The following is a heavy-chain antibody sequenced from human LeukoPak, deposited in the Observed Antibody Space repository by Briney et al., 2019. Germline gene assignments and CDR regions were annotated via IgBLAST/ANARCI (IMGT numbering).Heavy chain of an antibody. D-gene: IGHD3-22*01. J-gene: IGHJ3*02. V-gene: IGHV3-30-3*01. CDR3: ARMDDSSGYYDAFDI. Sequence: GGSLRLSCAASGFTFSSYAMSWVRQAPGKGLEWVAVISYDGSNKYYADSVKGRFTISRDNSKNTLYLQMNSLRAEDTAVYYCARMDDSSGYYDAFDIWGQGTMVTVSS. CDR2: ISYDGSNK. CDR1: GFTFSSYA.